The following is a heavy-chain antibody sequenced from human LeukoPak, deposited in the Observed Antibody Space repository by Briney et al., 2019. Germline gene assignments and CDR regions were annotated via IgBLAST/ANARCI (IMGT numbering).Heavy chain of an antibody. CDR2: IYYSGST. V-gene: IGHV4-39*01. CDR1: GGSISTSSYY. Sequence: PSETLSLTCTVSGGSISTSSYYWGWVRQPPGKGLEWIGSIYYSGSTYYNPSLKSRVTISVDMSKNQFSMKLSSVTAADTAVYYCASALWFGELELDPWGQGTLVTVSS. J-gene: IGHJ5*02. D-gene: IGHD3-10*01. CDR3: ASALWFGELELDP.